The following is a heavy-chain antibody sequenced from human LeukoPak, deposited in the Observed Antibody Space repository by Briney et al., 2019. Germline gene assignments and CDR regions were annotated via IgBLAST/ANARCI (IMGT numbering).Heavy chain of an antibody. D-gene: IGHD3-16*01. J-gene: IGHJ6*02. CDR1: GGSISSSSYY. Sequence: SETLSLTCTVSGGSISSSSYYWGWIRQPPGKGLEWSGIIYYSGSTYYNPSLKSRVTISVDTSKNQFSLKLTSVTAADTAVYYCARLRSYYDGMDVWGQGTTDTVSS. V-gene: IGHV4-39*01. CDR3: ARLRSYYDGMDV. CDR2: IYYSGST.